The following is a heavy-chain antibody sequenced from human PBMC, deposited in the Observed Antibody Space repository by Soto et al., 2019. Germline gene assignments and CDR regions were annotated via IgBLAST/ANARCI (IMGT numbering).Heavy chain of an antibody. CDR2: IYYSGST. CDR3: ARGEQHLAKDY. Sequence: SDTLSLTCTVSGGSISIYYWSWIRQPPGKGLEWIGYIYYSGSTNYNPSLKSRVTISVDTSNNQFSLKLISVTAADTAVYYCARGEQHLAKDYWGQGALVTVSS. J-gene: IGHJ4*02. CDR1: GGSISIYY. D-gene: IGHD6-13*01. V-gene: IGHV4-59*01.